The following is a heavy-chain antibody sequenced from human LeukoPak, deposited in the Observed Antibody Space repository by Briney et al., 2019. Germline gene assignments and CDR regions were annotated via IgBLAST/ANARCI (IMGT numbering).Heavy chain of an antibody. V-gene: IGHV3-15*01. Sequence: GGSLRLSCAASGFTFSSYSMNWVRQAPGKGLEWVGRVKSQTDGGTTDYAAPVKGRFTISRDDSKNTLYLQMNSLKTEDTAVYYCTTDERAAMGHWGQGTLVTVSS. CDR3: TTDERAAMGH. J-gene: IGHJ4*02. CDR2: VKSQTDGGTT. D-gene: IGHD1-1*01. CDR1: GFTFSSYS.